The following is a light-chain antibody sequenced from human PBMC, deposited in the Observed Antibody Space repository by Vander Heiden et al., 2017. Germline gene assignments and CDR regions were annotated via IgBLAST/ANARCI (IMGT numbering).Light chain of an antibody. CDR1: QYIGKY. CDR2: AAS. V-gene: IGKV1-33*01. CDR3: QQHESLPT. J-gene: IGKJ2*01. Sequence: DIQMTQSPAFLSASVGDRVTITCQASQYIGKYLSWYQQKPGKARNLLIYAASNLEVGVPSRFSASGSGTEFILTINSLQPEDIAVYYCQQHESLPTFGQGTKVEIK.